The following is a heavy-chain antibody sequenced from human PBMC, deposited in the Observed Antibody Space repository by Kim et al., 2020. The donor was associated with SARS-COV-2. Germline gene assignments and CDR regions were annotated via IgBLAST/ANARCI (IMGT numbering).Heavy chain of an antibody. J-gene: IGHJ4*02. D-gene: IGHD5-12*01. CDR1: GGTFSSYA. CDR2: IIPMFRTA. Sequence: SVKVSCKASGGTFSSYAISWVRQAPGQGLEWMGGIIPMFRTANYAQKFQGRVTITADESTTTAYMEMRSLRSEDPAVYYCARSGGYSGYDYPLDYWGQG. CDR3: ARSGGYSGYDYPLDY. V-gene: IGHV1-69*13.